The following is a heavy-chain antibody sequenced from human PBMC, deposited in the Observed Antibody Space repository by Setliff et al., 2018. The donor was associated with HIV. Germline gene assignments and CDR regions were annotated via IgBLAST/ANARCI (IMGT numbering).Heavy chain of an antibody. CDR2: ISGSGVST. Sequence: AGSLRLSCAASGFTFNNHAVTWFRQAPGKGLEWVSGISGSGVSTYYADSVKGRFAISRDNSKNTLYLQMNSLRAEDTAIYYCAKQMKSMGPYDGFDIWGQGTMVTVSS. CDR1: GFTFNNHA. J-gene: IGHJ3*02. CDR3: AKQMKSMGPYDGFDI. D-gene: IGHD3-10*01. V-gene: IGHV3-23*01.